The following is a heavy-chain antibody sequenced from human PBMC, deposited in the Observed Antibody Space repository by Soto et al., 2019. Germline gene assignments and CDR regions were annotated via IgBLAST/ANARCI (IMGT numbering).Heavy chain of an antibody. CDR2: ISYDGSNK. CDR1: GFTFSSCA. V-gene: IGHV3-30-3*01. CDR3: ARDLECRGDYYYYGMDV. J-gene: IGHJ6*02. D-gene: IGHD3-16*01. Sequence: LRLSCAASGFTFSSCAMHWLRQPAGKGLEGVAVISYDGSNKYYADSVKGRFTISSDNSKNTLYLQMNSLRAKDKAVYYCARDLECRGDYYYYGMDVWGQGTTVTVSS.